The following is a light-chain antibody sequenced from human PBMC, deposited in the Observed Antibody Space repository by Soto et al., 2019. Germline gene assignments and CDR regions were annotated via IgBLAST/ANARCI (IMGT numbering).Light chain of an antibody. CDR1: ISDFVVYNY. V-gene: IGLV2-14*01. CDR2: GVS. J-gene: IGLJ1*01. CDR3: SSHTLSRALQV. Sequence: QSALTQPASVSGSPGQSITISCSGTISDFVVYNYVSWYQQHPGKAPKLMLYGVSKQPSGVSNRFSGSKSGNTASLTISGLQAEDEADYYCSSHTLSRALQVFGTGTKVTVL.